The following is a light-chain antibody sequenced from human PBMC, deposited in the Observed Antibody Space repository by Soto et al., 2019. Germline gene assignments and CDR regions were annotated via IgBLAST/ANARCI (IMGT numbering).Light chain of an antibody. CDR2: GAS. CDR3: QQSYSSPLT. CDR1: RTIDNL. V-gene: IGKV1-39*01. Sequence: DIQMTQSPSSLSASVGDRVTIACRASRTIDNLVHWYQHKPGKAPELLIFGASKLQSGVPSRFSGSGSGMYFTLTISSLQPEDFATYYCQQSYSSPLTFGGGTKVEIK. J-gene: IGKJ4*01.